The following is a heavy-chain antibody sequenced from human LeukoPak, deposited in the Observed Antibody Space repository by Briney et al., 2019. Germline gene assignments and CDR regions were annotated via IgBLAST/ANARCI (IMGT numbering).Heavy chain of an antibody. CDR3: VRDTGGIGSYPDF. V-gene: IGHV3-7*01. Sequence: GGSLRLSCAASGFTFSSYWMTWVRQAPGQGLEWVANIKQDGSGRYYVDSVRGRFTVSRDNARNSVYLQLNSLRVDDTAVYFCVRDTGGIGSYPDFWGQGTLVTVSS. CDR2: IKQDGSGR. D-gene: IGHD1-26*01. J-gene: IGHJ4*02. CDR1: GFTFSSYW.